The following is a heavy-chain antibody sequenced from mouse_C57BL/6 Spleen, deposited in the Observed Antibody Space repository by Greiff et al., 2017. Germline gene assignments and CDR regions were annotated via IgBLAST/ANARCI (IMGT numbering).Heavy chain of an antibody. Sequence: VQLQQPGTELVKPGASVKLSCKASGYTFTSYWMHWVKQRPGQGLEWIGNINPSNGGTNYNEKFKSKATLTVDKSSSTAYMQLSSLTSEDSAVYYCARGGIYYGYEYYFDYWGQGTTLTVSS. D-gene: IGHD2-2*01. CDR1: GYTFTSYW. J-gene: IGHJ2*01. V-gene: IGHV1-53*01. CDR2: INPSNGGT. CDR3: ARGGIYYGYEYYFDY.